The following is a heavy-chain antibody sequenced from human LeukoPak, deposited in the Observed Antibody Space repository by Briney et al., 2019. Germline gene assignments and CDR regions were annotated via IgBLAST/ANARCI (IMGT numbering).Heavy chain of an antibody. CDR2: IYYSGST. CDR1: GGSISTYY. D-gene: IGHD6-19*01. J-gene: IGHJ3*02. V-gene: IGHV4-59*01. CDR3: ARVRRNSSGWFNLAFDI. Sequence: PSETLSLTCTVSGGSISTYYWTWIRQPPEKGLEWIGYIYYSGSTNHNPSLKSRVTLSVDTSKNQFSLKLNSVTAADTAVYFCARVRRNSSGWFNLAFDIWGQGTMVTVSS.